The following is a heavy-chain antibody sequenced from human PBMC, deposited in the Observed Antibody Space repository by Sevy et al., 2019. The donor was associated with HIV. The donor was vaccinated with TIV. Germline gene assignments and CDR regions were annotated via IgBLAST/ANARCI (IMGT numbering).Heavy chain of an antibody. CDR2: INPNSDVT. J-gene: IGHJ4*01. D-gene: IGHD2-2*02. CDR1: GYRFTDYY. V-gene: IGHV1-2*02. CDR3: ARDQEYCSITTCYSGLDH. Sequence: ASVKVSCETSGYRFTDYYIHWVRQAPGQGLEWMGWINPNSDVTKSARKFQDRVIMTKDTSISTVYMELRGLTFDDSAVYYCARDQEYCSITTCYSGLDHWGHGSLVTVSS.